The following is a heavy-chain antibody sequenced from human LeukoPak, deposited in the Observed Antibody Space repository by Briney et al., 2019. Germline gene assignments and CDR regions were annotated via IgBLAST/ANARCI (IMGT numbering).Heavy chain of an antibody. V-gene: IGHV3-7*01. CDR1: GFTFSRYW. CDR3: ARERPAAASAFEI. J-gene: IGHJ3*02. CDR2: IKTDGSAK. Sequence: GGSLSLSCAASGFTFSRYWMSWVRQAPGKGLERVANIKTDGSAKNYVDSVKGRFTISRVNAKNSLFLQMNSLRGEDTALYFCARERPAAASAFEIWGQGTRVTVSS. D-gene: IGHD6-25*01.